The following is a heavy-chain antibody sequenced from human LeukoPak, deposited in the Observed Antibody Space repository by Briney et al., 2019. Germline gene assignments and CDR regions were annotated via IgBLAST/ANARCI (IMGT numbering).Heavy chain of an antibody. CDR3: AKDKEWELLGGAFDI. D-gene: IGHD1-26*01. V-gene: IGHV3-9*03. CDR2: ISWNSGSI. Sequence: GRSLRLSCAASGFTFDDYAMHWVRQAPGKGLEWVSGISWNSGSIGYADSVKGRFTISRDNAKNSLYLQMNSLRAEDMALYYCAKDKEWELLGGAFDIWGQGTMVTVSS. CDR1: GFTFDDYA. J-gene: IGHJ3*02.